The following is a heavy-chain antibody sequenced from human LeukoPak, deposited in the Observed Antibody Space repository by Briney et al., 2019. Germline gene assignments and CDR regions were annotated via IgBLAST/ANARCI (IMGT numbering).Heavy chain of an antibody. CDR1: GYTFTSYA. Sequence: ASVKVSCKASGYTFTSYAMHWVRQAPGQRLEWMGWINAGNGNTKYSQEFQGRVTITRDTSASTAYMELSGLRSEDMAVYYCARGYYDSSGYLDYWGQGTLVTVSS. D-gene: IGHD3-22*01. CDR2: INAGNGNT. J-gene: IGHJ4*02. V-gene: IGHV1-3*03. CDR3: ARGYYDSSGYLDY.